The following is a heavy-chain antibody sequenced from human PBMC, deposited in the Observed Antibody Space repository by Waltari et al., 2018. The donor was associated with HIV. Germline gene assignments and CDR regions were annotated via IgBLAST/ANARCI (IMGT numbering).Heavy chain of an antibody. D-gene: IGHD6-13*01. CDR1: GGSISSDASY. V-gene: IGHV4-31*03. CDR3: ARHVAAAGILGRWLYFYGMDV. CDR2: ISYSGRT. J-gene: IGHJ6*02. Sequence: QVQLQESGPGLVNPSQTLSLTCSVSGGSISSDASYWSWIRKTPGTGLEWIGYISYSGRTYFNPSLKSRIAVSVDTSKNQFSLRLSSVTAADTAVYYCARHVAAAGILGRWLYFYGMDVWGQGTTVTVSS.